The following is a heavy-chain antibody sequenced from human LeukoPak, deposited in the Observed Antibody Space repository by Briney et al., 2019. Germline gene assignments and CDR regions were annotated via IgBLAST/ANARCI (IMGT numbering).Heavy chain of an antibody. CDR2: IYYSGST. D-gene: IGHD1-14*01. V-gene: IGHV4-39*07. CDR1: GGSISSSSYY. CDR3: ARGGGPGNKGFN. J-gene: IGHJ4*02. Sequence: PSETLSLTCTVSGGSISSSSYYWGWIRQPPGKGLEWIGSIYYSGSTYYNPSLKSRVTISVDTSKNQFSLKLSSVTAADTAVYYCARGGGPGNKGFNWGQGTLVTVSS.